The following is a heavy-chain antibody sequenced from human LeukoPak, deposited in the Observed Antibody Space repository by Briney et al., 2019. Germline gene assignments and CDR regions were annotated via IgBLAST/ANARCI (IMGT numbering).Heavy chain of an antibody. V-gene: IGHV3-11*01. J-gene: IGHJ1*01. CDR1: GFPFTDYY. D-gene: IGHD3-9*01. CDR2: ITNSGTTI. CDR3: ARDGHYDILTGYFQD. Sequence: GSLRLSCAASGFPFTDYYMSWIRPAPGKGLEWVSYITNSGTTIYYADSVKGRFTISRDNAKNSLYLQMNSLRAEDTAVYYCARDGHYDILTGYFQDWGQGTLVTVSS.